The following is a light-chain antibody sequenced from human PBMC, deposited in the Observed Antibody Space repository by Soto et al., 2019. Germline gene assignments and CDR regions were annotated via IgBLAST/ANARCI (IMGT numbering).Light chain of an antibody. CDR3: QQANAFPHT. CDR2: AAS. V-gene: IGKV1-12*01. J-gene: IGKJ2*01. CDR1: QDIRRW. Sequence: DIRMTQSPSSVSASVGDRVTITCRASQDIRRWLTWYQQKPGKAPKLLIYAASTLQSGVPSRFSGSGSGTDFTLTINSLQPEDFATSYCQQANAFPHTFGQGTKLEIK.